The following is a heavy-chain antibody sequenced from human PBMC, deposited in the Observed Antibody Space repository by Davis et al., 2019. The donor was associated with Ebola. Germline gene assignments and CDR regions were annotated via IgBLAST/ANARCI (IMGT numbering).Heavy chain of an antibody. D-gene: IGHD3-10*01. J-gene: IGHJ4*02. CDR1: GFTFSSYS. V-gene: IGHV3-21*01. CDR3: ARDSLWFGELLYQDFDY. CDR2: ISSSSSYI. Sequence: GESLKISCAVSGFTFSSYSMNWVRQAPGKGLEWVSSISSSSSYIYYADSVKGRFTISRDNAKNSLYLQMNSLRAEDTAVYYCARDSLWFGELLYQDFDYWGQGTLVTVSS.